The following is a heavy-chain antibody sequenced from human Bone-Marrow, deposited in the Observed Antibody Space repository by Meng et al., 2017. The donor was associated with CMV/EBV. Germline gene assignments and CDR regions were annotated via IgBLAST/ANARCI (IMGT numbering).Heavy chain of an antibody. D-gene: IGHD4-23*01. J-gene: IGHJ6*02. CDR2: IHHSGNT. CDR1: SGPISSNKW. Sequence: SWAVSSGPISSNKWWSWVRQPPGKGLEWSGEIHHSGNTNYNPSRKSRVTISIDKSKKQFSLKLRFVTAADTAVDYCVKLGGNGVGYEYGMDVWGQGTTVTVSS. CDR3: VKLGGNGVGYEYGMDV. V-gene: IGHV4-4*02.